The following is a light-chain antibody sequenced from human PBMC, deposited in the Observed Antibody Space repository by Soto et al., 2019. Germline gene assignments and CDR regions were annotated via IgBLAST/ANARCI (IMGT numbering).Light chain of an antibody. CDR2: DVS. J-gene: IGLJ1*01. CDR3: SSYTSSSTYV. Sequence: QSVLTQPASVSGSPGQSITISCTGTSTDIGRYNYVSWYQRHPGKAPKLMIYDVSNRPSGVSNRFSGSKSGNTASLTISGLQAEDEADYYCSSYTSSSTYVFGTGTKVTVL. CDR1: STDIGRYNY. V-gene: IGLV2-14*03.